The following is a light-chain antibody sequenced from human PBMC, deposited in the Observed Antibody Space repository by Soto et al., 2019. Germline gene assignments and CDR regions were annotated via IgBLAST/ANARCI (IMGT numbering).Light chain of an antibody. CDR1: QDISGW. CDR3: QQAHSFPFT. V-gene: IGKV1-12*01. Sequence: DIQMTQSPSSVSASVGDRVTISCRASQDISGWLAWFQQKPGKAHKLLISGASSLQSGVPSRFSGSGSGTDFTLSITSLQPEDFATYFCQQAHSFPFTFGQGTKLEI. CDR2: GAS. J-gene: IGKJ2*01.